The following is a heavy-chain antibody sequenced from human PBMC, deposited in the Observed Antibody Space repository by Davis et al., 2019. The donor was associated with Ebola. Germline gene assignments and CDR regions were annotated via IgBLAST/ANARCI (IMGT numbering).Heavy chain of an antibody. CDR2: IYYSGST. V-gene: IGHV4-39*01. Sequence: PSETLSLTCTVSGGSISSSSDYWGWLRQPPGKGLEWIGSIYYSGSTYYNPSLKSRVTISVYTSKNQFSLKLSSVTAADTAVYYCARHGVGATGNWFDPWGQGTLVTVSS. CDR3: ARHGVGATGNWFDP. D-gene: IGHD1-26*01. CDR1: GGSISSSSDY. J-gene: IGHJ5*02.